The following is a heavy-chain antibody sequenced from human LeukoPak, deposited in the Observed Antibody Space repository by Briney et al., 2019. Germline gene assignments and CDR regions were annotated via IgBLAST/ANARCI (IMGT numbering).Heavy chain of an antibody. CDR3: ARDLIAVRPGWFDP. CDR1: GYTFTTYG. V-gene: IGHV1-18*01. CDR2: ISAYSGNT. D-gene: IGHD6-6*01. J-gene: IGHJ5*02. Sequence: ASVKVSCKASGYTFTTYGINWVRQAPGQGLEWMGWISAYSGNTNYAQKFQDRVTMTTDTSTSTAYMELRSLRSDDTAVYYCARDLIAVRPGWFDPWGQGTLVTVSS.